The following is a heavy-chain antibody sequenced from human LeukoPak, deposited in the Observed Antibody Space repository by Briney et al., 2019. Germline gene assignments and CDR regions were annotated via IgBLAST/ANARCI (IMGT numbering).Heavy chain of an antibody. CDR3: AKWGAYYYGSGSYSELDY. J-gene: IGHJ4*02. Sequence: GGSLRLSCAASGFTFSSYAMSWVRQAPGKGLEWVSAISGSGGSTYYAESVKGRFTISRDNSKNTLYLQMNSLRAEDTAVYYCAKWGAYYYGSGSYSELDYWGQGTLVTVSS. CDR1: GFTFSSYA. V-gene: IGHV3-23*01. D-gene: IGHD3-10*01. CDR2: ISGSGGST.